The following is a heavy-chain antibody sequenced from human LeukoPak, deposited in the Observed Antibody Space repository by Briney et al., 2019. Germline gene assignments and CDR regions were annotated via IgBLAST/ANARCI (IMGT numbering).Heavy chain of an antibody. CDR2: IYYSGST. J-gene: IGHJ6*02. Sequence: SETLSLTCTVSGGSISSGGYYWSWIRQHPGKGLEWIGYIYYSGSTYYNPSLKSRVTISVDTSKNQFSLKLSSVTAADTAVYYCARVSTVAGYYYYGMDVWGQGTTVTVSS. D-gene: IGHD6-19*01. CDR3: ARVSTVAGYYYYGMDV. V-gene: IGHV4-31*03. CDR1: GGSISSGGYY.